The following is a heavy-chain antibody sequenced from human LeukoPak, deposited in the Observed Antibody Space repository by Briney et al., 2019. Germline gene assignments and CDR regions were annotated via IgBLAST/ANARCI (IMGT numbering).Heavy chain of an antibody. CDR2: IYYSGST. J-gene: IGHJ4*02. V-gene: IGHV4-39*07. Sequence: PSETLSLTCTVSGGSISGSSYYWGWIRQPPGKGLEWIGSIYYSGSTYYNPSLKSRVTISVDTSKNQFSLKLSSVTAADTAVYYCARHHDGGPKLRLDFWGLGVLVTVSS. D-gene: IGHD2-15*01. CDR3: ARHHDGGPKLRLDF. CDR1: GGSISGSSYY.